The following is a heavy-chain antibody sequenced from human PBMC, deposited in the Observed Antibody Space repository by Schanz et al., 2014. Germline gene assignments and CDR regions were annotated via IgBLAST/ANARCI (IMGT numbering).Heavy chain of an antibody. CDR1: GFGFSSYS. J-gene: IGHJ2*01. D-gene: IGHD1-26*01. CDR3: ARNRGSGGQNWYFDL. V-gene: IGHV3-21*04. Sequence: EVQLVESGGDLVQPGGSPRLSCTASGFGFSSYSMNWVRQAPGKGLEWVSAISGSGGSTYYADSVKGRFTISRDNTKNSLFLQLNSLRADDTAVYYCARNRGSGGQNWYFDLWGRGTLITVSS. CDR2: ISGSGGST.